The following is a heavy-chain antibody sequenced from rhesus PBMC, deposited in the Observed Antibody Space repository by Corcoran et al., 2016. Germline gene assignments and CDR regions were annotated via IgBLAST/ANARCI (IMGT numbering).Heavy chain of an antibody. CDR3: AREGIAAAGTGDY. Sequence: QLQLQESGPGLVKPSETLSVTCAVSGGSISSSYWSWIRQAPGKGLEWIGYIYGSGSSTNYNPSLKSRVSLSVDTSQNQLSLKLRSVTTADTAVYYCAREGIAAAGTGDYWGQGVLVTVSS. CDR1: GGSISSSY. V-gene: IGHV4-169*02. J-gene: IGHJ4*01. D-gene: IGHD6-25*01. CDR2: IYGSGSST.